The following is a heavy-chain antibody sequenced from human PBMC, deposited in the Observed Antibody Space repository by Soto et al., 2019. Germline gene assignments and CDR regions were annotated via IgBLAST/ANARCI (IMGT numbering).Heavy chain of an antibody. Sequence: PSETLSLTCPVSGASITTNHAWTWVRQLPGKGPEWIGEIYRRGSSSYNPSLKSRVTISVDEAKNQFSLDLRSVTAADTAVYYCTRGGYWTFDYWGQGTLVTVSS. CDR2: IYRRGSS. CDR1: GASITTNHA. CDR3: TRGGYWTFDY. D-gene: IGHD1-1*01. V-gene: IGHV4-4*02. J-gene: IGHJ4*02.